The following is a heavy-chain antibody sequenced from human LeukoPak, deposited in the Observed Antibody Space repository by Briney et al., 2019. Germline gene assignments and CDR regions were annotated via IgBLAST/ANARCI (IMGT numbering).Heavy chain of an antibody. J-gene: IGHJ4*02. Sequence: ASVKVSCKASGYTFTNYYMHWVRQAPGQGLEWMGLINPSGGSTSYAQKFQGRVTMTRDTSTTTFYMELSSLRSEDTAVYYCARGNPTSYGDYLYYFDYWGQGALVTVSS. CDR1: GYTFTNYY. V-gene: IGHV1-46*01. CDR3: ARGNPTSYGDYLYYFDY. CDR2: INPSGGST. D-gene: IGHD4-17*01.